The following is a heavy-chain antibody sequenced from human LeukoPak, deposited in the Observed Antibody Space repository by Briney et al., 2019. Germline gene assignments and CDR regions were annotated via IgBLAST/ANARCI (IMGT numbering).Heavy chain of an antibody. V-gene: IGHV3-48*01. CDR3: ATWGVASNNWFDP. CDR1: GFTFSSYS. D-gene: IGHD3-16*01. J-gene: IGHJ5*02. Sequence: PGGSLRLSCAASGFTFSSYSMNWVRQAPGKGLEWVSYISSSSSTIYYADSVKGRFTISRDNAKNSLYLQMNSLRAEDTAVYYCATWGVASNNWFDPWGQGTLVTVSS. CDR2: ISSSSSTI.